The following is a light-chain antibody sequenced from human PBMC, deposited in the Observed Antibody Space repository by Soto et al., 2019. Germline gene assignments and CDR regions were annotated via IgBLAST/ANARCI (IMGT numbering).Light chain of an antibody. CDR3: QSYDSSLSGSKAV. CDR2: GNS. CDR1: SSNIGAGYD. V-gene: IGLV1-40*01. J-gene: IGLJ7*01. Sequence: QCVLTQAPSESGAPGQRVTISCTGSSSNIGAGYDVHWYQQLPGTAPKLLIYGNSNRPSGVPDRFSGSKSGTSASLAITGLQAEDEADYYCQSYDSSLSGSKAVFGGGTQLTVL.